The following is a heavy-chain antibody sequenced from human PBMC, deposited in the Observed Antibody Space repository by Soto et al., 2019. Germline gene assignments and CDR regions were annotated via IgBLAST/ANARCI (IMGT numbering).Heavy chain of an antibody. CDR3: ARGYCSGGSCYRFNFYQ. CDR1: GGSISSYY. Sequence: QVQLQESGPGLVKPSETLSLTCTVSGGSISSYYWSWIRQPPGKGLEWIGYIYYSGSTNYNPSLKSRVTISLDTAKNQFSLKLTSVTAADKAVYYCARGYCSGGSCYRFNFYQWGLGTLVTVSS. CDR2: IYYSGST. V-gene: IGHV4-59*01. J-gene: IGHJ4*02. D-gene: IGHD2-15*01.